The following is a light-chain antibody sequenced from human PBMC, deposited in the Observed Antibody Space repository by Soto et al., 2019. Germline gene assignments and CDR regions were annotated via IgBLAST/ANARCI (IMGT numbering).Light chain of an antibody. Sequence: DIQMTQSPSSLSASVGDRVTITCRASQSISSYLNWYQQKPGKAPKLLIYAASSLQSGVPSRFSGSGSGNEFTLTISRLQPEDFATYYCQQSYSTPLTFGGGTKVEIK. V-gene: IGKV1-39*01. CDR2: AAS. CDR1: QSISSY. J-gene: IGKJ4*01. CDR3: QQSYSTPLT.